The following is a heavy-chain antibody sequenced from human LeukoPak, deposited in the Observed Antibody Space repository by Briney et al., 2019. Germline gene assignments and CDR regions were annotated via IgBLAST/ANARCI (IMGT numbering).Heavy chain of an antibody. CDR3: ATDPFYGSGGPAGY. Sequence: PSETLSLTCAVYGGSFSGYYWSWIRQPPGKGLEWIGEINHSGSTKYNPSLKSRVTISVDTSKNQFSLKLSSVTAADTAVYYCATDPFYGSGGPAGYWGQGTLVTVSS. V-gene: IGHV4-34*01. CDR1: GGSFSGYY. CDR2: INHSGST. D-gene: IGHD3-10*01. J-gene: IGHJ4*02.